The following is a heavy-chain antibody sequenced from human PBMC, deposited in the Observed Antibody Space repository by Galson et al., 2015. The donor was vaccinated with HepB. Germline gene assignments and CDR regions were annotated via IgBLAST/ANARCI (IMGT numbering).Heavy chain of an antibody. Sequence: TLSLTCAVYGGSFSGYYWSWIRQPPGKGLEWIGEINHSGSTNYNPSLKSRVTISVDTSKNQFSLKLSSVTAADTAVYYCARGAITGTTRSFDYWGQGTLVTVSS. CDR1: GGSFSGYY. D-gene: IGHD1-7*01. J-gene: IGHJ4*02. CDR3: ARGAITGTTRSFDY. V-gene: IGHV4-34*01. CDR2: INHSGST.